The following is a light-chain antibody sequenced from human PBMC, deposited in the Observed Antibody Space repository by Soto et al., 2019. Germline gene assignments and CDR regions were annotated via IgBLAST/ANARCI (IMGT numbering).Light chain of an antibody. CDR3: AAWDDSLNGPV. V-gene: IGLV1-44*01. CDR2: RNN. CDR1: SSDVGGNT. J-gene: IGLJ3*02. Sequence: QSVLTQPPSASGTPGQRVTISCSGGSSDVGGNTVNWYQHLPGTAPKLLIYRNNQRPSGVPDRFSGSKSGTSASLAISGLQSEEEADYYCAAWDDSLNGPVFGGGTKLTVL.